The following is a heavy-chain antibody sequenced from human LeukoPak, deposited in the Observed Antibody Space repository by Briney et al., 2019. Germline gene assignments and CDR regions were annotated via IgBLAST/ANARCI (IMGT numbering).Heavy chain of an antibody. J-gene: IGHJ6*02. CDR3: ARGSGWYVNPPNYYYYYGMDV. CDR2: INHSGST. CDR1: GGSFSGYY. D-gene: IGHD6-19*01. V-gene: IGHV4-34*01. Sequence: SETLSLTCAVYGGSFSGYYWSWIRQPPGKGLEWIGEINHSGSTNYNPSLKSRVTISVDTSKNQFSLKLGSVTAADTAVYYCARGSGWYVNPPNYYYYYGMDVWGQGTTVTVSS.